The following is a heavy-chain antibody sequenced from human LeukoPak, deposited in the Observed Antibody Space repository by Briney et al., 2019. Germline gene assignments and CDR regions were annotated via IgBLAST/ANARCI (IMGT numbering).Heavy chain of an antibody. J-gene: IGHJ4*02. CDR1: GFTFSRYG. Sequence: GASLRLSCAASGFTFSRYGMHWVRQAPGKGLEWVAVICHNGSCEYYAGSVKGRFTISRDSSKNTLYLQMNSLRAADTAVYYCAKDGDGATSLDCWGQGTLVTVSS. D-gene: IGHD5-24*01. CDR2: ICHNGSCE. V-gene: IGHV3-33*06. CDR3: AKDGDGATSLDC.